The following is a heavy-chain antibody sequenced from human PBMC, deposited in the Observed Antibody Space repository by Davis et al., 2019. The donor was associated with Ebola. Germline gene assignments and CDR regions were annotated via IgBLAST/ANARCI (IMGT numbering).Heavy chain of an antibody. V-gene: IGHV3-30-3*01. J-gene: IGHJ4*02. CDR2: ISYDGSNK. D-gene: IGHD4-17*01. CDR1: GFTFSSYA. Sequence: GESLKISCAASGFTFSSYAMHWVRQAPGKGLEWVAVISYDGSNKYYADSVKGRFTISRDNSKNTLYLQMNSLRAEDTAVYYCAKVSRRVTVDYGDYVDYWGQGALVTVSS. CDR3: AKVSRRVTVDYGDYVDY.